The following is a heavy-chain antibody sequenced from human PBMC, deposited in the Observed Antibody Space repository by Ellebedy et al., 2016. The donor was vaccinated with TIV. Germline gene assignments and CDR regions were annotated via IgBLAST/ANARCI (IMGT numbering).Heavy chain of an antibody. CDR1: GFTFSSYW. CDR3: AKGDVVVVVAASYYFHD. CDR2: ISYDGTNI. Sequence: GESLKISCAASGFTFSSYWMSWVRQAPGKGLEWVAGISYDGTNIRYADDVRGRFTVSRDNSKNTLYLQLNSLRAEDTAVYYCAKGDVVVVVAASYYFHDWGQGILVAVSS. V-gene: IGHV3-30*14. D-gene: IGHD2-15*01. J-gene: IGHJ4*02.